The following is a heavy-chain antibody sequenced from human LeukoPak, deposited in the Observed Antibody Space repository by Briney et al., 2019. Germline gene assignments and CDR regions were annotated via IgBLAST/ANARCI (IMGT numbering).Heavy chain of an antibody. CDR3: AREGWTFDY. J-gene: IGHJ4*02. CDR2: ISSSGSTI. Sequence: GGSLRLSCAASGFTFKTYEMNWVRQAPGKGLEWVSYISSSGSTIYYADSVKGRFTISRDNAKNSLYLQMNSLRAEDTAVYYCAREGWTFDYWGQGTLVTVSS. CDR1: GFTFKTYE. D-gene: IGHD6-19*01. V-gene: IGHV3-48*03.